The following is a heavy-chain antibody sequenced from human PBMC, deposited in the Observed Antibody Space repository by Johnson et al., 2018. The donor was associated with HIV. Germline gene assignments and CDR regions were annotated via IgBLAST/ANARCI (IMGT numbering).Heavy chain of an antibody. J-gene: IGHJ3*02. V-gene: IGHV3-7*01. CDR3: AKGSGSGWLRDAFDI. CDR1: GFTFSSYW. CDR2: IKQDGSEK. D-gene: IGHD6-19*01. Sequence: VQLVESGGGLVQPGGSLRLSCAASGFTFSSYWMSWVRQAPGKGLEWVANIKQDGSEKYYVDSVKGRFTISRDNAKNSLYLEMNSLRAEDTAVYYCAKGSGSGWLRDAFDIWGQGTMVTVSS.